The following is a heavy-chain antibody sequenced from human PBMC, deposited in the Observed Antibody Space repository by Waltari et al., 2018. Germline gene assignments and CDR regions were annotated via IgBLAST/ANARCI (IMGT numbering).Heavy chain of an antibody. CDR3: ARVSGPGWFDP. V-gene: IGHV4-38-2*01. D-gene: IGHD6-25*01. CDR1: GYSISSGYY. J-gene: IGHJ5*02. CDR2: IYHSGRT. Sequence: QVQLQESGPGLVKPSETLSLTCAVSGYSISSGYYWGWIRQPPGKGLEWIGSIYHSGRTYYNPSLKSRVTISVDTSKNQFSLKLSSVTAADTAVYYCARVSGPGWFDPWGQGTLVTVSS.